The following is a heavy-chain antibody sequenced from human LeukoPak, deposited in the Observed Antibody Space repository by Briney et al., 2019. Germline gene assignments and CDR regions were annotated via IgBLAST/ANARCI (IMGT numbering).Heavy chain of an antibody. V-gene: IGHV3-66*01. CDR1: GFTVSSSY. Sequence: GGSLRLSCTASGFTVSSSYMNWVRQAPGGGLEWVSVIYSVGSTYYADSVKGRFTISRDNSKNTLFLQMNSLRAEDTAVYYCSRGFWSGYYSGGMDVWGQGTTVTVSS. CDR3: SRGFWSGYYSGGMDV. CDR2: IYSVGST. J-gene: IGHJ6*02. D-gene: IGHD3-3*01.